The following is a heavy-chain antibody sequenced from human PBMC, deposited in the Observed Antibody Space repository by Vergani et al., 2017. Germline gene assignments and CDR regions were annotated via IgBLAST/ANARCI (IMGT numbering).Heavy chain of an antibody. J-gene: IGHJ5*02. CDR1: GFTFSSYA. Sequence: EVQLLESGGGLVQPGGSLRLSCAASGFTFSSYAMSWVRQAPGKGLEWVSAISGSGGSTYYADSVKGRFTISRDNSKKTLYLQMNSLRAEDTAVYYCANARREPWYYYGSRRDPLYNWFDPWGQGTLVTVSS. CDR2: ISGSGGST. CDR3: ANARREPWYYYGSRRDPLYNWFDP. V-gene: IGHV3-23*01. D-gene: IGHD3-10*01.